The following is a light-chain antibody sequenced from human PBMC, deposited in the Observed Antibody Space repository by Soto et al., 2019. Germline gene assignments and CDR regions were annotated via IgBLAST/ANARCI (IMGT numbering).Light chain of an antibody. CDR2: DAS. CDR3: QQRSNWLFT. CDR1: QSVSSY. J-gene: IGKJ3*01. V-gene: IGKV3-11*01. Sequence: EIVLTQSPATLSLSPGERATLSCRASQSVSSYLAWYQQKPGQAPRLLIYDASNRATGIPARFSGSGSGTYFPLTISSLEPEDFAVYYCQQRSNWLFTFGPGTKVDIK.